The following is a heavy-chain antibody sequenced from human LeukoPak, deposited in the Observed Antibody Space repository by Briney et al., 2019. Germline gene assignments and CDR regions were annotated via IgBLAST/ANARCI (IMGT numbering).Heavy chain of an antibody. CDR2: IWYDGSNK. D-gene: IGHD3-9*01. CDR3: ARDRGRYYDILTGYYFDY. CDR1: GFTFSSYG. J-gene: IGHJ4*02. Sequence: PGGSLRLSCAASGFTFSSYGMHWVRQAPGKGLEGVAVIWYDGSNKYYADSVKGRFTISRDNSKNTLYLQMNSLRAEDTAVYYCARDRGRYYDILTGYYFDYWGQGTLVTVSS. V-gene: IGHV3-33*01.